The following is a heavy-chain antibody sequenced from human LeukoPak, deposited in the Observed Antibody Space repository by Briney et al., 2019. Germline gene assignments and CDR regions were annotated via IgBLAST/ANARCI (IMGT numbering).Heavy chain of an antibody. CDR2: IYHSGST. V-gene: IGHV4-30-2*01. CDR1: GGSISSGGYS. J-gene: IGHJ4*02. Sequence: PSETLSLTCAVSGGSISSGGYSWSWIRQPPGKGLEWIGYIYHSGSTYYNPSLKSRVTISVDRSKNQFSLKLSSVTAADTAVYYCARTLHGGVHSSSWYRFDYWGQGTLVTVSS. CDR3: ARTLHGGVHSSSWYRFDY. D-gene: IGHD6-13*01.